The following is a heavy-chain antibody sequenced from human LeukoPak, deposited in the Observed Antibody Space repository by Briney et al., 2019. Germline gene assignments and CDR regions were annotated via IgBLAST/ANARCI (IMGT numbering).Heavy chain of an antibody. CDR1: GGSISSSSYY. CDR3: ARLRSAAFDY. D-gene: IGHD2-2*01. Sequence: PSETLSLTCTVSGGSISSSSYYWGWLRQPPGKGLEWIGSIYYSGSTYYNPSLKSRVTISVNTSKNQFSLKLSSVTAADTAVYYCARLRSAAFDYWGQGTLVTVSS. V-gene: IGHV4-39*01. CDR2: IYYSGST. J-gene: IGHJ4*02.